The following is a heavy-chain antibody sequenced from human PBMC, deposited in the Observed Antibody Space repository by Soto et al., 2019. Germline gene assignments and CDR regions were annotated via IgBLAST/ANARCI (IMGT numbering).Heavy chain of an antibody. CDR1: GYTFTTYY. D-gene: IGHD1-1*01. CDR3: ARGGTGTAGSRTYYGMDL. J-gene: IGHJ6*02. V-gene: IGHV1-46*01. CDR2: VNPLLGTE. Sequence: ASVKVSCKASGYTFTTYYIHWVRQAPGQGLEWMGIVNPLLGTESYAQKFVDRVTLTRDTSTTTVYMELTSLTSEDTAVYFCARGGTGTAGSRTYYGMDLWGQGTTVTVS.